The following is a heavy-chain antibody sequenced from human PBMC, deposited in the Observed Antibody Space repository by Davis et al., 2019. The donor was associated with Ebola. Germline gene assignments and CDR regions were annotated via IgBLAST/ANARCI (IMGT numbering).Heavy chain of an antibody. CDR1: GYGFANYW. D-gene: IGHD4-17*01. J-gene: IGHJ4*02. Sequence: GESLKISCTGSGYGFANYWIGWVRQLPGKGLEWMGIIYPGDSDTRYSPSFQGQVTISADKSISTAYLQWSSLKASDTAMYYCARIDRRTTVTTRYWGQGTLVTVSS. V-gene: IGHV5-51*01. CDR2: IYPGDSDT. CDR3: ARIDRRTTVTTRY.